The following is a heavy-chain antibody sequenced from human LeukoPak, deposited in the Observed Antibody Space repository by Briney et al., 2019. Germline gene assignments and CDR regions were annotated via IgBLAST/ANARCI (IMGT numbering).Heavy chain of an antibody. CDR3: ARQIVSGSMGCDF. V-gene: IGHV1-2*02. D-gene: IGHD2-21*01. CDR1: AYTFSGYY. J-gene: IGHJ4*02. CDR2: INFNSGGK. Sequence: GAPVKVSCKASAYTFSGYYIHWVRQAPGQGLEWMGWINFNSGGKIFAEKVQDRVTMARDTSISTAYMELSRLRSDDTAVYYCARQIVSGSMGCDFWGQGTLVTVSS.